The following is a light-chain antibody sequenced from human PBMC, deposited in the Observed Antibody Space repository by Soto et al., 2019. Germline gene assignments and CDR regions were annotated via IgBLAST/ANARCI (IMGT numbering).Light chain of an antibody. V-gene: IGLV2-14*02. CDR3: SSYSSSSTLV. CDR1: SNDVGNYNL. Sequence: QSVLTQPASVSGSPGQSITVSCTGSSNDVGNYNLVSWYQQSPGEAPKLLIYEDSKRPSGVSNRFSGSKSGDTASLAISGLEAEDEATYYCSSYSSSSTLVFGTGTKVTVL. CDR2: EDS. J-gene: IGLJ1*01.